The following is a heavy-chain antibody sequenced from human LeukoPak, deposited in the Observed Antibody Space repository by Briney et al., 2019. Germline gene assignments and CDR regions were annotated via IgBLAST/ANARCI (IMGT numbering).Heavy chain of an antibody. CDR3: AREKRHSSSSFDY. CDR1: GGSISSGSYY. D-gene: IGHD6-6*01. J-gene: IGHJ4*02. V-gene: IGHV4-61*02. CDR2: IYTSGST. Sequence: SETLSLTCTVSGGSISSGSYYWSWIRQPAGKGLEWIGCIYTSGSTNYNPSLKSRVTISVDTSKNQFSLKLSSVTAADTAVYYCAREKRHSSSSFDYWGQGTLVTVSS.